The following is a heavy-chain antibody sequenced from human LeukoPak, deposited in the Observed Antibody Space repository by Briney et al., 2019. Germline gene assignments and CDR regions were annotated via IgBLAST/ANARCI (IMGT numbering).Heavy chain of an antibody. CDR1: GFAFSSYW. CDR2: INTDGSST. D-gene: IGHD2-21*02. J-gene: IGHJ4*02. V-gene: IGHV3-74*01. CDR3: TRLVTADGVDY. Sequence: GGSLRLSCAASGFAFSSYWMHWVRQAPGKGLVWVSRINTDGSSTGHADSVKGRFTISRDNAKNTLYLQMNSLRAEDTAVYYCTRLVTADGVDYWGQGTLVTVSS.